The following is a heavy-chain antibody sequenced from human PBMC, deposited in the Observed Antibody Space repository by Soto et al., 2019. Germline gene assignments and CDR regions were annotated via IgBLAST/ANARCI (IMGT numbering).Heavy chain of an antibody. Sequence: SETLSLTCAVSGGSISSSNWWSWVRQPPGKGLEWIGEIYHSGSTNYNPSLKSRVTISVDKSKNQFSLKLSSVTAADTAVYYCARDNLVTRLGELSFDWGQGTLVTVSS. CDR3: ARDNLVTRLGELSFD. D-gene: IGHD3-16*02. CDR2: IYHSGST. V-gene: IGHV4-4*02. CDR1: GGSISSSNW. J-gene: IGHJ4*02.